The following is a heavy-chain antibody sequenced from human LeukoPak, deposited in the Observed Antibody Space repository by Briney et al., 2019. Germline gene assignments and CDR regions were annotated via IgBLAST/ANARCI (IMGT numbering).Heavy chain of an antibody. CDR1: GFTFSTYW. CDR2: IRQDGREK. J-gene: IGHJ5*02. V-gene: IGHV3-7*01. Sequence: GGSLRLSCAASGFTFSTYWMNWVRQAPGKGLEWVANIRQDGREKYYVESVKGRFTISRDNAKNSLYLQMNSLRDEDTAVYYCARDRLSGDYLNWFDPWGQGTLVTVSS. D-gene: IGHD4-17*01. CDR3: ARDRLSGDYLNWFDP.